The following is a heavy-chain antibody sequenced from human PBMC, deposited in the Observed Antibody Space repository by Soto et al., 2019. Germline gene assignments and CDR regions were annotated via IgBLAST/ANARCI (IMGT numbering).Heavy chain of an antibody. Sequence: ASVKGSCKTSGYTFTTYDSNWVRQAHGQGLEWMGWISAYNGNTNYAQKIQGRVTMTTDTSTSTAYMELRSLRSDDTAAYYCARVTDSGSSWVTYYYYYGMDVWGQGTTVTVSS. CDR2: ISAYNGNT. J-gene: IGHJ6*02. CDR3: ARVTDSGSSWVTYYYYYGMDV. D-gene: IGHD6-13*01. V-gene: IGHV1-18*01. CDR1: GYTFTTYD.